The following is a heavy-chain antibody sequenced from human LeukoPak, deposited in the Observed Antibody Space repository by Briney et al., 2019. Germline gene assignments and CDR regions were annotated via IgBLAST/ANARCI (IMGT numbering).Heavy chain of an antibody. D-gene: IGHD1-26*01. J-gene: IGHJ4*02. CDR1: GGSVGSAGYY. CDR3: ARTQSQSGSYRYYFGY. CDR2: IYYISNT. V-gene: IGHV4-61*08. Sequence: PSETLSLTCTVSGGSVGSAGYYCSWIRQPPGGGLEWIGYIYYISNTNYNPSLKSRVTMSVNPSKNQFSLKLNSVTAADTAMYYCARTQSQSGSYRYYFGYWGQGTLVTVSS.